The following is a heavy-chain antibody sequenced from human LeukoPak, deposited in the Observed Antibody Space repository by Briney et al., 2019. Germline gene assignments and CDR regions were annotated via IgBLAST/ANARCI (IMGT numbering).Heavy chain of an antibody. CDR2: IKTDGSIT. CDR3: ARTPKYCSGGSSYRFDY. J-gene: IGHJ4*02. D-gene: IGHD2-15*01. V-gene: IGHV3-74*01. Sequence: GGSLRLSCAASGFSFSVYWMHWVRQAPGKGPVWVSRIKTDGSITDYADFVKGRFTISRDNAKNSLYLQMNGLRAEDTAVYYCARTPKYCSGGSSYRFDYWGQGTLVTVSS. CDR1: GFSFSVYW.